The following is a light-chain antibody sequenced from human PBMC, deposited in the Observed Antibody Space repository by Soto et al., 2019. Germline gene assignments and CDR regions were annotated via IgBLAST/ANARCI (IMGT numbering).Light chain of an antibody. CDR3: QQSFSTPRT. J-gene: IGKJ1*01. Sequence: IQMTQSPSSLSASVGDRVTITCRASQSISTYVNWYQQKPGKAPKLLIYASSSLQSGVPSRFSGSGSGTHFTLTINSLQPEDLATYYCQQSFSTPRTFGPGTRVE. CDR1: QSISTY. CDR2: ASS. V-gene: IGKV1-39*01.